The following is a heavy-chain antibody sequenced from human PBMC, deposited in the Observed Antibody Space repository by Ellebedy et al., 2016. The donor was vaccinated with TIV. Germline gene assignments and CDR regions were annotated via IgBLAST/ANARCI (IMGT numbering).Heavy chain of an antibody. CDR2: ISWDSVTI. D-gene: IGHD5-18*01. CDR1: GFTFENYT. J-gene: IGHJ3*02. CDR3: ASSGVTGLDAFDI. Sequence: SLKISXAASGFTFENYTMQWVRQAPGKGLEWVSGISWDSVTIGCADSVKGRFSMSRDNAKNSLYLQMNSLRVEDTALYYCASSGVTGLDAFDIWGQGTMVTVSS. V-gene: IGHV3-9*01.